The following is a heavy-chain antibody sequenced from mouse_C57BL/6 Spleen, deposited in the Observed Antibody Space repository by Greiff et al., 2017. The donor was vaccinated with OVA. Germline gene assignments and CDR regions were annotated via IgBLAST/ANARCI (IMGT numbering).Heavy chain of an antibody. CDR1: GFTFSSYG. CDR3: ARPGTGPYYFDY. J-gene: IGHJ2*01. Sequence: VQLKQSGGDLVKPGGSLKLSCAASGFTFSSYGMSWVRQTPDKRLEWVATISSGGSYTYYPDSVKGRFTISRDNAKNTLYLQMSSLKSEDTAMYYCARPGTGPYYFDYWGQGTTLTVSS. V-gene: IGHV5-6*01. D-gene: IGHD4-1*01. CDR2: ISSGGSYT.